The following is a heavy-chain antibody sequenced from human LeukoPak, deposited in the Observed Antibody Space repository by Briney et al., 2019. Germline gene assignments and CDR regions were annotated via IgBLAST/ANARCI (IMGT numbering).Heavy chain of an antibody. J-gene: IGHJ4*02. CDR3: ATDFYRGRQFDY. CDR2: INPNSGGT. V-gene: IGHV1/OR15-1*04. D-gene: IGHD2/OR15-2a*01. Sequence: ASVTVSCKASGYIFTDYYMHWVRQAPGQELGWMGRINPNSGGTNYAQKFQGRVTITEDTSTATAFMDLSSLRPDDTAVYYCATDFYRGRQFDYWGQGTLVTVSS. CDR1: GYIFTDYY.